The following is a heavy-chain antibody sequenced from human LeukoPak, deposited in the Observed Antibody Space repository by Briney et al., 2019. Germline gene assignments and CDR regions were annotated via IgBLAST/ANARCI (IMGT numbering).Heavy chain of an antibody. D-gene: IGHD3-10*01. V-gene: IGHV3-23*01. J-gene: IGHJ6*03. CDR1: GFTFSSYW. Sequence: GGSLRLSCAASGFTFSSYWMSWVRQAPGKGLEWVSAISGSGGSTYYADSVKGRFTISRDNSKNTLYLQMNSLRAEDTAVYYCAKDLDPHYYGSGRSHYYYYYYMDVWGKGTTVTVSS. CDR3: AKDLDPHYYGSGRSHYYYYYYMDV. CDR2: ISGSGGST.